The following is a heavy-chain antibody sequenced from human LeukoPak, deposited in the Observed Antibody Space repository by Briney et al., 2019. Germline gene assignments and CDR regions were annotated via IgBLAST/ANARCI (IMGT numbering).Heavy chain of an antibody. CDR2: ISYDGSNK. V-gene: IGHV3-30-3*01. D-gene: IGHD2-2*01. CDR3: AKVRDIVVVPAARGAPYYFDY. CDR1: GFTFSSYA. J-gene: IGHJ4*02. Sequence: HPGRSLRLSCAASGFTFSSYAMHWVRQAPGKGLEWVAVISYDGSNKYYADSVKGRFTISRDNSKNTLYLQMNSLRAEDTAVYYCAKVRDIVVVPAARGAPYYFDYWGQGTLVTVSS.